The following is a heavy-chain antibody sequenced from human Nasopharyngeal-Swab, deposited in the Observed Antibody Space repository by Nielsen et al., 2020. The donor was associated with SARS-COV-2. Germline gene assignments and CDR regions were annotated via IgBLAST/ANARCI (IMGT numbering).Heavy chain of an antibody. D-gene: IGHD6-13*01. CDR3: TQGGGSSSRYWRN. CDR1: GFTFSSYW. Sequence: GESLKISCAASGFTFSSYWMSWVRQAPGKGLEWVANIKQDGSEKYYVDSVKGRFTISRDNAKNSLSLQMNSLRVEDTALYYCTQGGGSSSRYWRNWGRGTLVTVSA. CDR2: IKQDGSEK. V-gene: IGHV3-7*01. J-gene: IGHJ1*01.